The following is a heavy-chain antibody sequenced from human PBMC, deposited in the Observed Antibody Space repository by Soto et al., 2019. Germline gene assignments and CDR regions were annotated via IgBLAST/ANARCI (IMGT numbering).Heavy chain of an antibody. CDR3: AREARGPGSYWHVDV. CDR2: NYYSGST. CDR1: GGSITSGEYY. Sequence: QVQLQESGPGLVQPSQTLSLTCTVSGGSITSGEYYWSWLRQPPGKGLEWIGYNYYSGSTYYNPSLGSRVTMSLDTSRNQFSLKLSSVTAADTAVYYCAREARGPGSYWHVDVWGQGTTVTVSS. D-gene: IGHD3-10*01. V-gene: IGHV4-30-4*01. J-gene: IGHJ6*02.